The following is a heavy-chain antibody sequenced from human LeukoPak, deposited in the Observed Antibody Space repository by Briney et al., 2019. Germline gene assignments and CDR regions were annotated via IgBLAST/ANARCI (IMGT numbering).Heavy chain of an antibody. CDR2: INASRGNT. CDR3: ARKGDYFDY. J-gene: IGHJ4*02. Sequence: ASVKVSCKASGYTFTSYYMHWVRQAPGQGLEWMGIINASRGNTSYAQKSHGIVTMTRDTSTSTVYMELSSLRSEVTALYYCARKGDYFDYWGRATLVSVSS. V-gene: IGHV1-46*01. CDR1: GYTFTSYY.